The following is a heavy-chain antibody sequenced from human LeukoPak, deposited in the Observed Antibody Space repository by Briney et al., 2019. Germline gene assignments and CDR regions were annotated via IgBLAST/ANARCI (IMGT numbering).Heavy chain of an antibody. CDR2: ISSSSSYI. J-gene: IGHJ6*03. D-gene: IGHD3-3*01. CDR3: ARDPAIFGVVPPYYYYMDV. Sequence: SGSLRLSCAASGFTFSSYEMNWVRQAPGKGLEWVSSISSSSSYIYYADSVKGRFTISRDNAKNSLYLQMNSLRAEDSAVYYCARDPAIFGVVPPYYYYMDVWGKGTTVTVSS. V-gene: IGHV3-21*01. CDR1: GFTFSSYE.